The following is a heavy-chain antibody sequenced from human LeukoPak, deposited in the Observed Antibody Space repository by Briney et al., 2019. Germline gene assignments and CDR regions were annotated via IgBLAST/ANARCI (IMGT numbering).Heavy chain of an antibody. D-gene: IGHD3-10*01. J-gene: IGHJ4*02. V-gene: IGHV4-38-2*01. CDR1: GYSISSGYR. Sequence: RTSETLSLTCAVSGYSISSGYRWGWIRQPPGKGLEWIGSIYHSGTTHYNPSLKSRVTISVDTSKNRFSLKLSSVTAADTAIYYCARTDGSGSDYWGQGTLVTVFS. CDR2: IYHSGTT. CDR3: ARTDGSGSDY.